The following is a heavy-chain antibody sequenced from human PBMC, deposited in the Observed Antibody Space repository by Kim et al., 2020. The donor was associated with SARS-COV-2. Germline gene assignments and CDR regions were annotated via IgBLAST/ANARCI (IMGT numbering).Heavy chain of an antibody. V-gene: IGHV3-7*01. D-gene: IGHD5-12*01. Sequence: YVECLKGRFTISRNNTKNAVDLQMNSLRAEDTAVYYCARVGIVAGSFDYWGQGTLVTVSS. CDR3: ARVGIVAGSFDY. J-gene: IGHJ4*02.